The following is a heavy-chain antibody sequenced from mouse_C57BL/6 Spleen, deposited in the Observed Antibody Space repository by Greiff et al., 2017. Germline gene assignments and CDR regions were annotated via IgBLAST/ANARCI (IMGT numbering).Heavy chain of an antibody. CDR1: GYTFTDYE. V-gene: IGHV1-15*01. CDR2: IDPETGGT. CDR3: TRKGTVTLAY. Sequence: QVQLQQSGAELVRPGASVTLSCKASGYTFTDYEMHWVKQTPVHGLEWIGAIDPETGGTAYNQKFKGKAILTADKSSSTAYMELRSLTSEDSAVYNCTRKGTVTLAYWGQGTLVTVSA. D-gene: IGHD4-1*01. J-gene: IGHJ3*01.